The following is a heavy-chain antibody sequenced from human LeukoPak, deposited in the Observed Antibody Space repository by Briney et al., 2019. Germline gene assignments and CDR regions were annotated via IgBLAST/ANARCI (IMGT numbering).Heavy chain of an antibody. V-gene: IGHV3-33*01. CDR2: IWYDGSNK. J-gene: IGHJ4*02. Sequence: GGPLSPSWARPGFPLGTKGMHWARQAPGRGREWVAVIWYDGSNKYYADSVNGRFTISRDNSKNTLYLQMNSLRAEDTAVYYCARGPSGGYWGQGTLVTVSS. CDR3: ARGPSGGY. CDR1: GFPLGTKG. D-gene: IGHD3-10*01.